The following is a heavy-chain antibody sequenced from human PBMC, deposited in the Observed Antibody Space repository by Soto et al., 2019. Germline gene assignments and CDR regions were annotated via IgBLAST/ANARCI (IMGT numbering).Heavy chain of an antibody. Sequence: QVQLQESGPGLVKPSEPLSLSCTVSGDSVSSYYWSWIRQRPGRGLEWIGYIYISGNTNYNPSLKSRVTISRDTSKSQCSLNLKSVTAADTAVYYCARGVLRYYRYGMDVWGKGTTVTVSS. V-gene: IGHV4-59*02. CDR2: IYISGNT. J-gene: IGHJ6*04. CDR1: GDSVSSYY. CDR3: ARGVLRYYRYGMDV.